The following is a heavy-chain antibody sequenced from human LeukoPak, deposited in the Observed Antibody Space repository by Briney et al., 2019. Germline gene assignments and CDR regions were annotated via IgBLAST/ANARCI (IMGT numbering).Heavy chain of an antibody. J-gene: IGHJ4*02. CDR2: IIPIFGTA. V-gene: IGHV1-69*01. Sequence: SVKVSCKASGGTFSSYAISWVRQAPGQGLEWMGGIIPIFGTANYAQKFQGRVTITADESTSTAYMELSSLRSEDTAVYYCACSVTTQFQGDYWGQGTLVTVSS. CDR1: GGTFSSYA. D-gene: IGHD4-17*01. CDR3: ACSVTTQFQGDY.